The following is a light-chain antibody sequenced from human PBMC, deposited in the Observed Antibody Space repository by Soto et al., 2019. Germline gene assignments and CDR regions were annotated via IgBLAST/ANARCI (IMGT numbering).Light chain of an antibody. Sequence: EIVMTQSPATLSVSPGERATLSCRASQSVSSNVAWYQQKPGQAPRLLIYGASTRATGILARFSGSGSGTEFTLTISRLPSEDFAVYYCQQYNNWPPLLTFGGGTKVEIK. CDR3: QQYNNWPPLLT. V-gene: IGKV3-15*01. CDR1: QSVSSN. CDR2: GAS. J-gene: IGKJ4*01.